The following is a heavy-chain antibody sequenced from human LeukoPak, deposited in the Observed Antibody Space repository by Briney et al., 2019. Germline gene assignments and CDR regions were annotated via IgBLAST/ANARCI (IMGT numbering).Heavy chain of an antibody. Sequence: GGSLRLSCAASGFTFSSYAMSWVRQAPGKGLEWVSAISGSGGSTYYADSVKGRFTISRDNSKNTLYLQMNSLRAEDTAVYYCAKGESGSYILHGAFDIWGQGTMVIVSS. CDR1: GFTFSSYA. J-gene: IGHJ3*02. D-gene: IGHD1-26*01. CDR3: AKGESGSYILHGAFDI. V-gene: IGHV3-23*01. CDR2: ISGSGGST.